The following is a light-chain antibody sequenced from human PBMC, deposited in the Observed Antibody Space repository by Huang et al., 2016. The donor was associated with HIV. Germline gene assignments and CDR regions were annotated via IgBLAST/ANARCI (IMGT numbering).Light chain of an antibody. J-gene: IGKJ1*01. CDR3: QQYNTFWT. CDR1: QSVSTW. CDR2: KSS. Sequence: DIQMTQSPSILSASVGDRVTITCRASQSVSTWLAWYQRKPGHPPKRLIYKSSTLESGVPSRFSGSGSGTEFTLTISSLQPDDFATYYCQQYNTFWTFGQGTTV. V-gene: IGKV1-5*03.